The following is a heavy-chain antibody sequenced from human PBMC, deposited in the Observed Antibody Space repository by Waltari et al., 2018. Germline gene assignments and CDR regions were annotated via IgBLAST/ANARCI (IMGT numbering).Heavy chain of an antibody. CDR1: GFTFTNYA. D-gene: IGHD3-10*01. CDR3: ARVPRIAVRGGDNWFDP. V-gene: IGHV3-23*01. CDR2: ISGSVGVT. J-gene: IGHJ5*02. Sequence: EVQLLESGGTLAQPGGSLRLSCAASGFTFTNYALTWARQAPGKGLEWISLISGSVGVTYYEDSIKGRFIISRDNSNSTLYLQMNSLRADDTAVYYCARVPRIAVRGGDNWFDPWGQGTRVTVAS.